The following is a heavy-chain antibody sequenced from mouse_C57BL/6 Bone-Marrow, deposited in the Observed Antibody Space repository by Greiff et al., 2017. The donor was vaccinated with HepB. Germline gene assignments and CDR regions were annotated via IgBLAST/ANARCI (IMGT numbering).Heavy chain of an antibody. V-gene: IGHV1-82*01. CDR1: GYAFSSSW. Sequence: QVQLKESGPELVKPGASVKISCKASGYAFSSSWMNWVKQRPGKGLEWIGRIYPGDGDTNYNGKFKGKATLTADKSSSTAYMQLSSLTSEDSAVYFCARRDYGNFYWYFDVWGTGTTVTVSS. D-gene: IGHD2-1*01. CDR2: IYPGDGDT. J-gene: IGHJ1*03. CDR3: ARRDYGNFYWYFDV.